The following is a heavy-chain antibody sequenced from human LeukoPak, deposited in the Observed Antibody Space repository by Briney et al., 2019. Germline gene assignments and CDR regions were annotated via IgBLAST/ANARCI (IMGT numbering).Heavy chain of an antibody. J-gene: IGHJ4*02. Sequence: GGSPRLSCAASGFTFSSYSMNWVRQAPGKGLEWVSSISSSSSYIYYADSVKGRFTISRDNAKNSLYLQMNSLRAEDTAVYYCERDLYGDSDFDYWGQGTLVTVSS. CDR3: ERDLYGDSDFDY. V-gene: IGHV3-21*01. CDR2: ISSSSSYI. CDR1: GFTFSSYS. D-gene: IGHD4-17*01.